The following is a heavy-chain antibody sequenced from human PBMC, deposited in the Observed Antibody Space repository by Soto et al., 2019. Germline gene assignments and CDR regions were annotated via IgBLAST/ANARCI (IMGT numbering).Heavy chain of an antibody. Sequence: QVQLVQSGAEVRKPGASVKVSCKYSGYTFTNYGISWVRQAPGKGLEWMGWISASNGNTNYAQKFQGRVIVTTDTSTTTAYMELMTLRSDETAVYYCARGRAAAGHYYDYGMDVWGQGPTVTVSS. V-gene: IGHV1-18*01. CDR3: ARGRAAAGHYYDYGMDV. CDR1: GYTFTNYG. D-gene: IGHD6-13*01. CDR2: ISASNGNT. J-gene: IGHJ6*02.